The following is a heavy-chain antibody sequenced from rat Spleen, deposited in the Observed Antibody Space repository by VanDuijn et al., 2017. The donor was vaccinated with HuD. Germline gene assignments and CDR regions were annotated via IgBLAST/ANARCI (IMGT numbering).Heavy chain of an antibody. V-gene: IGHV5S10*01. CDR3: ATHYSSYIGYYVMDA. CDR1: GFTFSDYA. J-gene: IGHJ4*01. Sequence: EVQLVESGGGLVQPGRSLKLSCSASGFTFSDYAMAWVRQAPRKGLEWVATIIYDGSRTYYRDSVKGRFTISRDNAKSTLYLQMDSLRSEDTSTYYCATHYSSYIGYYVMDAWGQGASVTVSS. CDR2: IIYDGSRT. D-gene: IGHD1-2*01.